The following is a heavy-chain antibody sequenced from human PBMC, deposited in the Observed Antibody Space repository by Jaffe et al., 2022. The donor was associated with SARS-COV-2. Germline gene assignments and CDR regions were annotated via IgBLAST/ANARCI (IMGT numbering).Heavy chain of an antibody. CDR3: AREHSSGWYIQN. V-gene: IGHV4-59*01. Sequence: QVQLQESGPGLVKPSETLSLTCTVSGGSISSYYWSWIRQPPGKGLEWIGYIYYSGSTNYNPSLKSRVTISVDTSKNQFSLKLSSVTAADTAVYYCAREHSSGWYIQNWGQGTLVTVSS. D-gene: IGHD6-19*01. CDR1: GGSISSYY. CDR2: IYYSGST. J-gene: IGHJ1*01.